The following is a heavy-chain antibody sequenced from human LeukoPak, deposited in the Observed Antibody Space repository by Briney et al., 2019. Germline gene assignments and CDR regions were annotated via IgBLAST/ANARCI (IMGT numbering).Heavy chain of an antibody. CDR2: IYTSGST. CDR1: GGSISSSSYY. CDR3: ARGPVATFGVINYYFDY. V-gene: IGHV4-61*02. Sequence: PSETLSLTCTVSGGSISSSSYYWTWIRQPAGKGLEWIGRIYTSGSTDYNPSLKSRVTISVDTSKNQFSLKLSSVTAADTAVYYCARGPVATFGVINYYFDYWGQGTLVTVSS. D-gene: IGHD3-3*01. J-gene: IGHJ4*02.